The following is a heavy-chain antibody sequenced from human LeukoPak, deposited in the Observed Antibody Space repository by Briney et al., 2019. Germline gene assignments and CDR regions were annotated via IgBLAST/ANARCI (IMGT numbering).Heavy chain of an antibody. J-gene: IGHJ4*02. D-gene: IGHD5-24*01. CDR2: ISYDGSNK. CDR1: GFTFSTFN. CDR3: ARGEMLDY. Sequence: PGRSLRLSCAASGFTFSTFNMNWVRQAPGKGLEWVAVISYDGSNKYYADSVRGRFTISRDNSKNTLNLQMNSLRAEDTAVYYCARGEMLDYWGQGTLVTVSS. V-gene: IGHV3-30-3*01.